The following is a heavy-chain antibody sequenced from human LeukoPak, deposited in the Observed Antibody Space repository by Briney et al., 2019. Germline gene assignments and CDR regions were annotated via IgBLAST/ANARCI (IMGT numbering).Heavy chain of an antibody. CDR1: GFTFSDYY. CDR2: ITSSGNII. Sequence: GGSLRLSCAASGFTFSDYYVSWIRQAPGNGLEWVSYITSSGNIIYYAASVKGRFTISRDNAKNSLYLQMNSLRAEDTAVYYCARERNGDYYFDYWGQGTLVTVSS. J-gene: IGHJ4*02. CDR3: ARERNGDYYFDY. V-gene: IGHV3-11*01. D-gene: IGHD4-17*01.